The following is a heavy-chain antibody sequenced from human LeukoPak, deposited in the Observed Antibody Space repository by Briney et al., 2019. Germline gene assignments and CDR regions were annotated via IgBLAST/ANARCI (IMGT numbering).Heavy chain of an antibody. CDR3: ARDEAAAGTFDY. D-gene: IGHD6-13*01. Sequence: PSETLSLTCAVYGGSFSGYYWSWIRQPPGKGLEWIGSIYYSGSTYYNPSLKSRVTISVDTSKNQFSLKLSSVTAADTAVYYCARDEAAAGTFDYWGQGTLVTVSS. CDR2: IYYSGST. V-gene: IGHV4-34*01. CDR1: GGSFSGYY. J-gene: IGHJ4*02.